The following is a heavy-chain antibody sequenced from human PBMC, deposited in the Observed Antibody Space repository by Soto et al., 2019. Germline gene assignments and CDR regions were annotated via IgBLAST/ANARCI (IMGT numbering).Heavy chain of an antibody. CDR3: ARDGGRNSGGIDY. V-gene: IGHV1-69*01. Sequence: QVQLVQSGAAVKKPGSSVKVSCKASGGTFSSYSINWVRQAPGQGLEWMGEIIPIFGTANYAQKFPGRVTITAYESTSTAYMELSSLRSEDTAVDYGARDGGRNSGGIDYWGQGTLVTVSS. D-gene: IGHD1-26*01. CDR1: GGTFSSYS. J-gene: IGHJ4*02. CDR2: IIPIFGTA.